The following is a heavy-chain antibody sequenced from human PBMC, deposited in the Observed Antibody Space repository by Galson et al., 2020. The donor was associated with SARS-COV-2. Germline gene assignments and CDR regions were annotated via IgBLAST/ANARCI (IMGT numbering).Heavy chain of an antibody. CDR2: INPTGST. D-gene: IGHD2-8*01. CDR3: ARGQRQVNMVLMIVSSGAFYFDS. J-gene: IGHJ4*02. Sequence: SETLSLTCAVYGESFNGHYWSWIRQPPGKGRAWIGEINPTGSTHYSPSLKRRITITEDTPKNQFSLKLTTVTAADTAVYFCARGQRQVNMVLMIVSSGAFYFDSWGQGTLVTVSS. V-gene: IGHV4-34*01. CDR1: GESFNGHY.